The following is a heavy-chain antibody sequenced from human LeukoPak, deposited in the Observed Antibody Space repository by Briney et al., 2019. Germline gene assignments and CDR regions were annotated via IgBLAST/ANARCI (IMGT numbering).Heavy chain of an antibody. Sequence: PGGSLRLSCAASGFTFSSYWMSWVRQAPGKGLGWVANIKQDGSEKYYVDSVKGRLTISRDNAKNSLYLQMNSLRAEDTAVYYCATTAGGPHDYWGQGTLVTVSS. CDR1: GFTFSSYW. CDR3: ATTAGGPHDY. D-gene: IGHD2-15*01. V-gene: IGHV3-7*01. J-gene: IGHJ4*02. CDR2: IKQDGSEK.